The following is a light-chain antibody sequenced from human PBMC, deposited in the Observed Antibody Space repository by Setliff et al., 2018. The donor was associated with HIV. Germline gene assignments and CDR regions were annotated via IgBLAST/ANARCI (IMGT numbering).Light chain of an antibody. CDR2: DDS. V-gene: IGLV3-21*03. CDR3: SIHRSRGYV. J-gene: IGLJ1*01. Sequence: SYELTQPPSVSVAPGKTARITCGGNKIGSKSVHWYQQKPGQAPVLVVYDDSDRPSGIPERFSGSKSGNTASLTISGLQAEDEADYYCSIHRSRGYVFGTGTKVTVL. CDR1: KIGSKS.